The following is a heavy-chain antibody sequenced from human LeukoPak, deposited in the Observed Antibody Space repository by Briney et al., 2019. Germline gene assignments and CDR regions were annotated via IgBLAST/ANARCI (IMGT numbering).Heavy chain of an antibody. CDR3: ARVISPLFDY. CDR1: GFTFSSYS. Sequence: GGSLRLSCAASGFTFSSYSMKWVRQARGKGLEWVSSISSSSSYIYYADSVNSRFTISRANAKSSLYLQMNSLRAEDTAVYYCARVISPLFDYCGQGTLVTVSS. J-gene: IGHJ4*02. CDR2: ISSSSSYI. V-gene: IGHV3-21*01. D-gene: IGHD3-16*02.